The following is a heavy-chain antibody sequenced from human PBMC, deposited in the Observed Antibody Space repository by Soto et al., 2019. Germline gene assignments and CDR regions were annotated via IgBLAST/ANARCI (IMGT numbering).Heavy chain of an antibody. D-gene: IGHD3-3*01. CDR2: IIPIFGTA. CDR1: GGTFSSYA. V-gene: IGHV1-69*01. Sequence: QVQLVQSGAEVKKPGSSVKVSCKASGGTFSSYAISWVRQAPGQGREWVGGIIPIFGTANYAQKFQGRVTITADESTSTAYMELSSLRSEDTAVYYCARDNRDFWSDTYFDYWGQGTLVTVSS. J-gene: IGHJ4*02. CDR3: ARDNRDFWSDTYFDY.